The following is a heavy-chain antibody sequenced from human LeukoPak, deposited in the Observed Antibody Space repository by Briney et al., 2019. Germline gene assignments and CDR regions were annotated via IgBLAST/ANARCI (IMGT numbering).Heavy chain of an antibody. CDR2: IYTSGST. Sequence: PSETLSLTCTVSGGSISSYYWSWIRQPAGKGLEWIGRIYTSGSTNYNPSLKSRVTMSVDTSKNQFSLKLSSVTAADTAVYYCARDGYYYDSSGYYEKMYYFDYWGQGTLVTVSS. J-gene: IGHJ4*02. V-gene: IGHV4-4*07. CDR1: GGSISSYY. CDR3: ARDGYYYDSSGYYEKMYYFDY. D-gene: IGHD3-22*01.